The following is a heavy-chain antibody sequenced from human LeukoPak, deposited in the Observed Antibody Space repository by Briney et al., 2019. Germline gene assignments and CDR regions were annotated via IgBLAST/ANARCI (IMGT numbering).Heavy chain of an antibody. J-gene: IGHJ6*03. CDR3: ARTRSYYDFWSGYSGPYYYYYMDV. V-gene: IGHV3-7*01. CDR2: IKQDGSEK. Sequence: GGSLRLSCAASGFTFSSYWMSWVRQAPGKGLEWVANIKQDGSEKYYVDSVKGRFTISRDNAKNSLYLQMNSLRAEDTAVYYCARTRSYYDFWSGYSGPYYYYYMDVWGKGTTVTVSS. D-gene: IGHD3-3*01. CDR1: GFTFSSYW.